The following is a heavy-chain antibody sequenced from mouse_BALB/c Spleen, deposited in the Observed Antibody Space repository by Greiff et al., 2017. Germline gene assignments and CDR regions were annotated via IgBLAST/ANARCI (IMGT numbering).Heavy chain of an antibody. D-gene: IGHD2-4*01. J-gene: IGHJ4*01. CDR3: ARRDYDYDGYYAMDY. CDR2: ISSGGSYT. Sequence: EVHLVESGGDLVKPGGSLKLSCAASGFTFSSYGMSWVRQTPDKRLEWVATISSGGSYTYYPDSVKGRFTISRDNAKNTLYLQMSSLKSEDTAMYYCARRDYDYDGYYAMDYWGQGTSVTVSS. CDR1: GFTFSSYG. V-gene: IGHV5-6*01.